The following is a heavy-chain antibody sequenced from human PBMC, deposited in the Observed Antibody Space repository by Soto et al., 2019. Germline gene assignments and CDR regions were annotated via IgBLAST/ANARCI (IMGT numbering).Heavy chain of an antibody. CDR1: GFTVSNNY. J-gene: IGHJ4*02. Sequence: EVQLVESGGGLIQPGGSLRLSCAVSGFTVSNNYMSWVRQAPGKGLEGVSVIYSGGYTAYGDSVKGRFTISRDNSKNNLYPQKNSRGADERAVFFGGSQRGGGGYWGQGTLVTVSS. D-gene: IGHD6-25*01. CDR2: IYSGGYT. CDR3: GSQRGGGGY. V-gene: IGHV3-53*01.